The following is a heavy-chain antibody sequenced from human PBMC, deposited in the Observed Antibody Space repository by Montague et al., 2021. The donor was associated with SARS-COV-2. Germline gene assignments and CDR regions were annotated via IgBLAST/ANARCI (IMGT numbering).Heavy chain of an antibody. CDR3: ARPGGVSGWFYFDD. CDR1: GESIDRDTYY. V-gene: IGHV4-39*02. CDR2: LSSSGST. J-gene: IGHJ4*02. D-gene: IGHD6-19*01. Sequence: SETLSLTCIVSGESIDRDTYYWDWIRQSPGKGLEWIGSLSSSGSTYYNPSLRSRVTISMDTSKNHFSLKVNSVTATDTAVYFCARPGGVSGWFYFDDWGQGTLVSVSS.